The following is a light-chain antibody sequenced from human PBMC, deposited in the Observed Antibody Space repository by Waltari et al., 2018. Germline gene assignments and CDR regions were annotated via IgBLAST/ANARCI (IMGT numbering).Light chain of an antibody. Sequence: QSVLTQPPSASGPPGQRVTISCSGSSSHTGSNTVNWYQQLPGTAPKLFIYSNNQRPSGVPDRFSGSKSGTSASLAISGLQSEDEADYYCAAWDDSLNGLYVFGTGTKVTVL. CDR1: SSHTGSNT. V-gene: IGLV1-44*01. J-gene: IGLJ1*01. CDR3: AAWDDSLNGLYV. CDR2: SNN.